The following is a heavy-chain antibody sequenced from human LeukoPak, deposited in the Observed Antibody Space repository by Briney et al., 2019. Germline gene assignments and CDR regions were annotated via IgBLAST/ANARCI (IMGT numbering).Heavy chain of an antibody. J-gene: IGHJ4*02. CDR3: AGTIAVVGMSSPYFDY. V-gene: IGHV4-39*01. D-gene: IGHD6-19*01. Sequence: SETLSLTCTVSGGSISSGSYYWGWIRQPPGKGLEWIGTIYYNGNTYYNPSLKSRVTISADTSKNQFSLKLDSVTAAETSVYYCAGTIAVVGMSSPYFDYWGQGTLVTVSS. CDR2: IYYNGNT. CDR1: GGSISSGSYY.